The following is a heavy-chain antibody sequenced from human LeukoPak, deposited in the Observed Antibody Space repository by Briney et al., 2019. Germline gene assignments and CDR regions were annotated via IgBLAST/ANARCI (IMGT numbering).Heavy chain of an antibody. D-gene: IGHD3-10*01. J-gene: IGHJ3*02. CDR2: ISYDGSNK. Sequence: PGGSLRLSCAASGFTFSSYGMHWVRQAPGKGLEWVAVISYDGSNKYYADSVKGRFTISRDNSKNTLYLQMNSLRAEDTAVYYCAKDMVRGRPENAFDIWGQGTMVTVSS. CDR1: GFTFSSYG. CDR3: AKDMVRGRPENAFDI. V-gene: IGHV3-30*18.